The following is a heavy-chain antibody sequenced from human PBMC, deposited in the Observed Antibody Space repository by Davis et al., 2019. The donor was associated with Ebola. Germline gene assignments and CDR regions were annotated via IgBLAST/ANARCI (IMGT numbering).Heavy chain of an antibody. CDR1: GFTFSSYS. J-gene: IGHJ4*02. D-gene: IGHD6-19*01. CDR3: ARTFQWLDYFDY. Sequence: PGGSLRLSCAASGFTFSSYSMNWVRQAPGKGLEWVSSISSSSSYIYYADSVKGRFTISRDNAKNSLYLQMNSLRAEDTAVYYCARTFQWLDYFDYWGQGTLVTVSS. V-gene: IGHV3-21*01. CDR2: ISSSSSYI.